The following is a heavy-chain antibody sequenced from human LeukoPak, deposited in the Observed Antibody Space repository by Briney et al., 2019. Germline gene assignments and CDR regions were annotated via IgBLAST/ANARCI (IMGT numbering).Heavy chain of an antibody. CDR2: ISAYNGNT. D-gene: IGHD3-22*01. V-gene: IGHV1-18*01. CDR1: GYTFTSYA. CDR3: ARDRPLYYYDSSGYFYYYYGMDV. Sequence: ASVKVSCKASGYTFTSYAMHWVRQAPGQRLEWMGWISAYNGNTNYAQKLQGRVTMTTDTSTSTAYMELRSLRSDDTAVYYCARDRPLYYYDSSGYFYYYYGMDVWGQGTTVTVSS. J-gene: IGHJ6*02.